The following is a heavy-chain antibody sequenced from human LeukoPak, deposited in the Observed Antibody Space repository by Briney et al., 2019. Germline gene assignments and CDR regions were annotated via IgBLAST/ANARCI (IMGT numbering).Heavy chain of an antibody. D-gene: IGHD3-10*01. CDR2: INHSGST. J-gene: IGHJ4*02. CDR1: GGSFSGYY. V-gene: IGHV4-34*01. CDR3: AREGGIRYYYGSGSRPYYFDY. Sequence: PSETLSLTCAVYGGSFSGYYWSWIRQPPGKGLEWIGEINHSGSTNYNPSLKSRVTISVDTSKNQFSLKLSSVTAADTAVYYCAREGGIRYYYGSGSRPYYFDYWGQGTLVTVSS.